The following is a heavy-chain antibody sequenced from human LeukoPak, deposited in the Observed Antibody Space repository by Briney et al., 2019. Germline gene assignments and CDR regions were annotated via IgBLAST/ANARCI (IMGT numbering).Heavy chain of an antibody. CDR1: GGSISSYY. J-gene: IGHJ4*02. V-gene: IGHV4-59*12. CDR3: ARLSIATRLAVDY. CDR2: IYYNGNT. D-gene: IGHD6-6*01. Sequence: SETLSLTCTVSGGSISSYYWSWIRQPPGKGLEWIASIYYNGNTYYNPSLKSRVAISVDTSKSQFSLTLSSVTAADTARYYCARLSIATRLAVDYWGQGTLVTVSS.